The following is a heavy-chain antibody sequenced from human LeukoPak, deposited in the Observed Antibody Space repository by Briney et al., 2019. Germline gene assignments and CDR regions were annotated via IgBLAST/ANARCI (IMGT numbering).Heavy chain of an antibody. CDR3: AIGLNGYSSSWERLDY. CDR2: IKQDGSEK. Sequence: GGSLRLSCAASGFTFSSYWMSWVRQAPGKGLEWVANIKQDGSEKYYVDSVKGRFTISRDNAKNSLYLQMNSLRAEHTAVYYCAIGLNGYSSSWERLDYWGQGTLVTVSS. CDR1: GFTFSSYW. V-gene: IGHV3-7*01. D-gene: IGHD6-13*01. J-gene: IGHJ4*02.